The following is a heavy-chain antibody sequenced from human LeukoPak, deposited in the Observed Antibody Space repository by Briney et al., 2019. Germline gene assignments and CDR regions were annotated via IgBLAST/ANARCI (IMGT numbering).Heavy chain of an antibody. V-gene: IGHV3-23*01. CDR1: GFIFSSYA. CDR3: ARETSSFDS. J-gene: IGHJ4*02. Sequence: PGGSLRLSCAASGFIFSSYAVTWVRQAPGKGLEWVSVISGSGETTYYADSVKGRFTISRDNSKNTLYLQMKSLRAEDTAVYYCARETSSFDSWGQGTLVTASS. CDR2: ISGSGETT.